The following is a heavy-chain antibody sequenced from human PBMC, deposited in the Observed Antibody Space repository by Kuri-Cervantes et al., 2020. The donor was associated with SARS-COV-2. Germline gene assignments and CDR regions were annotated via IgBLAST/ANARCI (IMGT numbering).Heavy chain of an antibody. V-gene: IGHV3-30*02. Sequence: GESLKISCAASGFTFSTYGMHWVCQAPGKGLEWVAFIRYDGSDKYYGDSVKGRFTISRDNSKNTLYLQMNSLRPEDTAVYYCAKNHGGGYDFSIHFDTYFDYWGQGTLVTVSS. D-gene: IGHD3-3*01. CDR1: GFTFSTYG. J-gene: IGHJ4*02. CDR3: AKNHGGGYDFSIHFDTYFDY. CDR2: IRYDGSDK.